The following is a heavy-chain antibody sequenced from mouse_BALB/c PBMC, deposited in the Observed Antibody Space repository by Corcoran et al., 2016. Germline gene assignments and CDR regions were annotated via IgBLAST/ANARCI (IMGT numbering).Heavy chain of an antibody. J-gene: IGHJ4*01. V-gene: IGHV3-6*02. Sequence: DVQLQESGPGLVKPSQSLSLTCSVTGYSITSGYYWNWIRQFPGNKLEWMGYISYDGSNNYNPSLKNRISITRDTSKNQFFLKLNSVTTEDTATYYCARVGRRSYYAMDYWGQGTSVTVSS. CDR2: ISYDGSN. D-gene: IGHD1-1*01. CDR3: ARVGRRSYYAMDY. CDR1: GYSITSGYY.